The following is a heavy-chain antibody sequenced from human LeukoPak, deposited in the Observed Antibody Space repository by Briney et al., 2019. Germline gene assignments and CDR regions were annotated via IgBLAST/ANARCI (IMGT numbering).Heavy chain of an antibody. CDR1: GGSFSGYY. Sequence: SETLSLTCAVYGGSFSGYYWSWIRQPPGKGLEWIGEINHSGSTNYNPSLKSRVTISVDTSKNQFSLKLSSVTAADTAVYYCARDDVGGLHSYYFDYWGQGTLVTVSS. CDR3: ARDDVGGLHSYYFDY. V-gene: IGHV4-34*01. J-gene: IGHJ4*02. CDR2: INHSGST. D-gene: IGHD3-10*02.